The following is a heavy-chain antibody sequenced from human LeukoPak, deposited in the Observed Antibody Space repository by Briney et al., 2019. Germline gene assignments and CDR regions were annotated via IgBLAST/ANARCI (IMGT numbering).Heavy chain of an antibody. CDR2: INHSGST. V-gene: IGHV4-34*01. J-gene: IGHJ4*02. CDR3: ARGDGRDGYKGKLDY. CDR1: SGSFNGYY. D-gene: IGHD5-24*01. Sequence: PSETLSLTCAVYSGSFNGYYWSWIRQPPGKGLEWIGEINHSGSTSHNPSLKSRVTISVDTSKNQFSLKLTSVTAADTALYYCARGDGRDGYKGKLDYWGQGTLVTVSS.